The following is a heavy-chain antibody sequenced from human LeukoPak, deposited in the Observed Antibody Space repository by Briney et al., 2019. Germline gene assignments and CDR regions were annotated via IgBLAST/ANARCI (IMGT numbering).Heavy chain of an antibody. CDR2: IWYDGSGE. CDR3: ARGGYSCDY. V-gene: IGHV3-33*01. CDR1: GFTFSNYA. D-gene: IGHD5-12*01. J-gene: IGHJ4*02. Sequence: GGSLRLSCVASGFTFSNYAMHWVRQAPGKGLEWVAVIWYDGSGEYYADSVRGRFTVSRDNSKNSLFLQMNSLRAEDSAVYYCARGGYSCDYWGQGTLVTVSS.